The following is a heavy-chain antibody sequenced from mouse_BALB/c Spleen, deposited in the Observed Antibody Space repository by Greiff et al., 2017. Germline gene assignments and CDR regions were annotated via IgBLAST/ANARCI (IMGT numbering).Heavy chain of an antibody. Sequence: EVQLQQSGPGLVKPSQSLSLTCTVTGYSITSDYAWNWIRQFPGNKLEWMGYISYSGSTSYNPSLKSRISITRDTSKNQFFLQLNSVTTEDTATYYCARYLLLRSSYFDYWGQGTTLTVSS. V-gene: IGHV3-2*02. CDR1: GYSITSDYA. CDR2: ISYSGST. CDR3: ARYLLLRSSYFDY. J-gene: IGHJ2*01. D-gene: IGHD1-1*01.